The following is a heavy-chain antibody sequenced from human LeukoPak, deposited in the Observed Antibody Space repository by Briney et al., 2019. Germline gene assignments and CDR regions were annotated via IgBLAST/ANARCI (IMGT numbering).Heavy chain of an antibody. CDR2: INHSGST. J-gene: IGHJ3*02. Sequence: PSETLSLTCAVYGGSFSGYYWSWIRQPPGKGLEWIGEINHSGSTNYNPSLKSRVTISVDTSKNQFSLKLSSVTAADTAVYYCARKIKDPYYDFWSGYYQDAFDIWGQGTMVTVSS. D-gene: IGHD3-3*01. CDR3: ARKIKDPYYDFWSGYYQDAFDI. V-gene: IGHV4-34*01. CDR1: GGSFSGYY.